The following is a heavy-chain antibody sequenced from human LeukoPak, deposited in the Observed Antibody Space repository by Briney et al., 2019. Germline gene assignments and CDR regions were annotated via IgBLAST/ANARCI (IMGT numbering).Heavy chain of an antibody. CDR2: SNPGDGST. CDR3: ASPAGYSKNFDY. J-gene: IGHJ4*02. Sequence: ASVKVSCKASGYTFTNYYIHWVRQAPGQGLEWMGISNPGDGSTTYAQKFQARVTMTRDTSTSTVYMALSSLKSEDTAVYYCASPAGYSKNFDYWGQGTLVTVSS. V-gene: IGHV1-46*01. D-gene: IGHD6-13*01. CDR1: GYTFTNYY.